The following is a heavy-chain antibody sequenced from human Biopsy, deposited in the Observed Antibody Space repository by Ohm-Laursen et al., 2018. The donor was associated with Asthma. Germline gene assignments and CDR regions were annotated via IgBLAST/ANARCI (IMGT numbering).Heavy chain of an antibody. J-gene: IGHJ6*02. CDR3: VRGSSSWHHGPFHYYYGLDV. CDR1: GGSFSNYY. CDR2: INHRGST. V-gene: IGHV4-34*01. D-gene: IGHD6-13*01. Sequence: SDTLSLTCAVYGGSFSNYYWTWIRQPPGKGLEWIGEINHRGSTNYNPSLKSRVTLSVDTSKNQFSVKLRSVTAADTAVYYCVRGSSSWHHGPFHYYYGLDVWGQGTTATVSS.